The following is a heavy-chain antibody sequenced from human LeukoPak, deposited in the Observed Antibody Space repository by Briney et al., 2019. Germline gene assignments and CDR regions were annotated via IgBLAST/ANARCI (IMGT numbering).Heavy chain of an antibody. D-gene: IGHD2-2*01. V-gene: IGHV4-30-4*08. CDR1: GSTFSSHT. J-gene: IGHJ6*03. CDR2: IYYSGST. CDR3: ARAVYCSSTSCPNNYYYYYYMDV. Sequence: LRLSCAASGSTFSSHTMNWVRQAPGKGLEWIGYIYYSGSTYYNPSLKSRVTISVDTSKNQFSLKLSSVTAADTAVYYCARAVYCSSTSCPNNYYYYYYMDVWGKGTTVTVSS.